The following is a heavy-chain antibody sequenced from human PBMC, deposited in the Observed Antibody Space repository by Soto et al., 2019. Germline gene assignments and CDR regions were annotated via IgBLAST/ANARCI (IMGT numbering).Heavy chain of an antibody. Sequence: QVTLKESGPVLVKPTETLTLTCTVSGFSLSNARMGVSWIRQPPGKALEWLAHIFSNDEKSYSTSLKSRLTISKDTSKSQVVLTMTNMDPVDTATYYCARIRAVRGVFYYYGMDVWGQGTTVTVSS. D-gene: IGHD3-10*01. J-gene: IGHJ6*02. CDR2: IFSNDEK. CDR1: GFSLSNARMG. CDR3: ARIRAVRGVFYYYGMDV. V-gene: IGHV2-26*01.